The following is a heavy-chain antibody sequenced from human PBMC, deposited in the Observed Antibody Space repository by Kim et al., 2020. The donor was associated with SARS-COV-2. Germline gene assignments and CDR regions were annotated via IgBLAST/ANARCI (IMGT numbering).Heavy chain of an antibody. CDR3: STVVFYYDAGYFKN. V-gene: IGHV3-66*01. CDR2: IYSGGNT. D-gene: IGHD3-22*01. Sequence: GGSLRLSCAASGYTVTYSYMGWVRQAPGKGLEWVSFIYSGGNTDHTDSVKDRFIISRDHSKNTLYLQMNSLRAEDAAVDYCSTVVFYYDAGYFKNWDQGTRVSVPS. J-gene: IGHJ1*01. CDR1: GYTVTYSY.